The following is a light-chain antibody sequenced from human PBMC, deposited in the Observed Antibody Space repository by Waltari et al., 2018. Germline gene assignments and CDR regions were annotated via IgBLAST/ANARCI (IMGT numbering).Light chain of an antibody. CDR2: DVN. Sequence: QSALTQPPSASGSPGQSVTIPSTGTSSDVGGYDSVSWYQQHPGKAPKLMSYDVNKRPSGVPDRFSGSKSGNTDSLTVSGLQAEDEADYFCNSYAGSKHYVFGTGTKVTVL. CDR3: NSYAGSKHYV. V-gene: IGLV2-8*01. CDR1: SSDVGGYDS. J-gene: IGLJ1*01.